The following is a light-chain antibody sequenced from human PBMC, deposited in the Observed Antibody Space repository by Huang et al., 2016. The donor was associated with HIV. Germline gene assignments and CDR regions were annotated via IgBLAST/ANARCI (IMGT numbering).Light chain of an antibody. CDR2: GAS. V-gene: IGKV3-15*01. Sequence: ERVMTQSPVTLSVSPGERATFSCRASQSISSKLAWYQQKPGQAPRLPIYGASTRATGIPARFSGSGSGTEFTLTISSLQSEDFAVYYCQQYNNWPFTFGPGTRVDIK. J-gene: IGKJ3*01. CDR1: QSISSK. CDR3: QQYNNWPFT.